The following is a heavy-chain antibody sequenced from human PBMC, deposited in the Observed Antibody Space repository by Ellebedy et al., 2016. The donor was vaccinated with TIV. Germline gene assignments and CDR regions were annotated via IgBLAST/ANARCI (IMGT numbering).Heavy chain of an antibody. CDR1: GFTFSNYW. CDR3: ARDLVVTDPSLSYGMDV. Sequence: GESLKISCAASGFTFSNYWMTWVRQAPGKGLEWVATIKEDESKKYYLDSVKGRFTVSRDNAKNSLYLQMNSLRAEDTAVYYCARDLVVTDPSLSYGMDVWGQGTTVTVSS. J-gene: IGHJ6*02. CDR2: IKEDESKK. V-gene: IGHV3-7*01. D-gene: IGHD2-21*02.